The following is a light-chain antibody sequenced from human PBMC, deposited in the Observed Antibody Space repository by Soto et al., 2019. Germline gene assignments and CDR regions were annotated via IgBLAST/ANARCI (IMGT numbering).Light chain of an antibody. V-gene: IGLV2-11*01. J-gene: IGLJ1*01. CDR1: SSDVGGYNY. Sequence: QSVLTQPRSVSGSPGQSVTISCTGTSSDVGGYNYVSWYQQHPGKAPKLMIYDVSKRPSGVPDRFSGSKSGNTASLTIPGLRAEDEADYYCCSYAGSYTFDYVFGTGTKV. CDR3: CSYAGSYTFDYV. CDR2: DVS.